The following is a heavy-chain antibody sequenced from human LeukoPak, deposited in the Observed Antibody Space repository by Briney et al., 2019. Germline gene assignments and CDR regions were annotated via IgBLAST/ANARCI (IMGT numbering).Heavy chain of an antibody. CDR3: ARLRSGNPRLRYFDL. CDR2: IRGGGGK. D-gene: IGHD1-26*01. V-gene: IGHV3-66*02. CDR1: GLTVSADS. J-gene: IGHJ2*01. Sequence: GGSLRLSCAGSGLTVSADSMSWVRQAPGKGLEWVSIIRGGGGKYYAESVQGRFSVSRDNSKNILFLQMNSLRTKDTAVYYCARLRSGNPRLRYFDLWGRGTLVTVSS.